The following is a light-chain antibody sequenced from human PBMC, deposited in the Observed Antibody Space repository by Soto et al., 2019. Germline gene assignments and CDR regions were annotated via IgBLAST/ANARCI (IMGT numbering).Light chain of an antibody. CDR2: GAS. CDR1: QSVSSSY. Sequence: EIVLTQSPGTLSLSPGERVTLSCRASQSVSSSYLAWYQQKPGQGPRLLIYGASSRATGIPDRFRGSGSGTDFTLTISRLEPEDFAVYYCQQYAGSPKTXGQGTKV. CDR3: QQYAGSPKT. V-gene: IGKV3-20*01. J-gene: IGKJ1*01.